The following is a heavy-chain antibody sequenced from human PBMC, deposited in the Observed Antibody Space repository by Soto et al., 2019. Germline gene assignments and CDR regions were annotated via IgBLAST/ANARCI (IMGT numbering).Heavy chain of an antibody. CDR2: ISYDGSNK. CDR1: GFTFSSYA. Sequence: PGGSLRLSCAASGFTFSSYAMHWVRQAPGKGLEWVAVISYDGSNKYYADSVKGRFTISRDNSKNTLYLQMNSLRAEDTAVYYCARALAVTTVDYYYGMDVWGQGTTVTVSS. D-gene: IGHD4-17*01. V-gene: IGHV3-30-3*01. J-gene: IGHJ6*02. CDR3: ARALAVTTVDYYYGMDV.